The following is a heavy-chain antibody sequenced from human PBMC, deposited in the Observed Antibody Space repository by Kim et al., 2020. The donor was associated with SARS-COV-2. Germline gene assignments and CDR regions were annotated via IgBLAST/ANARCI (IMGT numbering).Heavy chain of an antibody. V-gene: IGHV4-39*01. CDR3: ARLQLRRTTIFGVVDKGNCFDP. CDR2: IYYSGST. J-gene: IGHJ5*02. CDR1: GGSISSSSYY. D-gene: IGHD3-3*01. Sequence: SETLSLTCTVSGGSISSSSYYWGWIRQPPGKGLEWIGSIYYSGSTYYNPSLKSRVTISVDTSKNQFSLNMSSVTAADTAVYYCARLQLRRTTIFGVVDKGNCFDPWGQGTLVTVSS.